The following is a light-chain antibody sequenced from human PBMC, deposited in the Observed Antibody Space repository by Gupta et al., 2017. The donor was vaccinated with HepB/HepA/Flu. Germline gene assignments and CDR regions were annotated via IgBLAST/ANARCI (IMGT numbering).Light chain of an antibody. CDR1: QSVSSSY. CDR2: DAS. V-gene: IGKV3-20*01. Sequence: EVVLTQSPGTLSLSPGERATLSCRASQSVSSSYLAWYQQKPGQAPRLLMYDASSRATGIPDRFSGSGSGTDFTLTISRLEPEDFAVYYCQQYGRSLTFGQGTRPEIK. J-gene: IGKJ5*01. CDR3: QQYGRSLT.